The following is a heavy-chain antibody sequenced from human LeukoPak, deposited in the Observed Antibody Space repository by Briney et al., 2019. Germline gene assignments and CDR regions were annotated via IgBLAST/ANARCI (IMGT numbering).Heavy chain of an antibody. Sequence: PGRSLRLACAASGFTFSSYGMHWVRQAPGKGLEWVAVISYDGSNKYYADSVKGRFTISRDNSKNTLYLQMNSLRAEDTAVYYCAKAYDILTGYSAGDYFDYWGQGTLVTVSS. CDR2: ISYDGSNK. CDR1: GFTFSSYG. D-gene: IGHD3-9*01. CDR3: AKAYDILTGYSAGDYFDY. J-gene: IGHJ4*02. V-gene: IGHV3-30*18.